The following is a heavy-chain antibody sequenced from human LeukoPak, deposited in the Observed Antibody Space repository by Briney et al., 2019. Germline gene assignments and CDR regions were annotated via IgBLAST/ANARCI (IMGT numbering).Heavy chain of an antibody. J-gene: IGHJ4*02. D-gene: IGHD1-26*01. V-gene: IGHV4-30-4*08. CDR3: ARVIVGPTFDY. CDR1: GGSLSSGDYY. CDR2: IYYSGST. Sequence: TSQTLSLTCTVSGGSLSSGDYYWRWIRQPPGKGLEWIGYIYYSGSTYYHPALKSRVNISVDTSKNQFSQKLSSGSAADTVVYYCARVIVGPTFDYWGQGTVVSVSS.